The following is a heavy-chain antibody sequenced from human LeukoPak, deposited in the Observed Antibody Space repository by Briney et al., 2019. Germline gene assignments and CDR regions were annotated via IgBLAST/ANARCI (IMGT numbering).Heavy chain of an antibody. J-gene: IGHJ3*02. CDR2: IYYSGST. CDR1: GGSISSYN. Sequence: PSETLSLTCTVSGGSISSYNWSWIRQPPGKGLEWIGYIYYSGSTNYNPSLKSRVTISVDTSKNQFSLKLSSVTAADTAVYYCVRWQYCGGNCFFSAFDIWGQGTTVTVSS. D-gene: IGHD2-21*01. V-gene: IGHV4-59*01. CDR3: VRWQYCGGNCFFSAFDI.